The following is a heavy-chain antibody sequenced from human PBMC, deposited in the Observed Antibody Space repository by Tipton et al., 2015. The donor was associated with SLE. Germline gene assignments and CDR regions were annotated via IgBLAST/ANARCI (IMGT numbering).Heavy chain of an antibody. D-gene: IGHD3-3*01. Sequence: TLSLTCAVSGYSISSGYYWGWIRQPPGKGLEWIGSIYHSGSTYYNPSLKSRVTISVDTSKNQFSLKLSSVTAADTAVYYCARVEWKRAFDIWGQGTMVTVSS. V-gene: IGHV4-38-2*01. CDR3: ARVEWKRAFDI. CDR1: GYSISSGYY. CDR2: IYHSGST. J-gene: IGHJ3*02.